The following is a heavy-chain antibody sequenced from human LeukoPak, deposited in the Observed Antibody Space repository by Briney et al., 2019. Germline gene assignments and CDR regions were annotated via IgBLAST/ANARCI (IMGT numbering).Heavy chain of an antibody. CDR2: INHSGST. J-gene: IGHJ4*02. Sequence: PSETLSLTCAVYGGSFSGYYWSWIRQPPGKGLEWIGEINHSGSTNYNPSLKSRVTISVDKSKNQFSLKLSSVTAADTAVYYCARAVGLIDYWGQGTLVTVSS. V-gene: IGHV4-34*01. D-gene: IGHD4-23*01. CDR3: ARAVGLIDY. CDR1: GGSFSGYY.